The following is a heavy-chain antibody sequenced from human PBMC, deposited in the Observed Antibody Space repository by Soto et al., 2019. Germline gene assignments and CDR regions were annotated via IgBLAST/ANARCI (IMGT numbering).Heavy chain of an antibody. CDR1: GFTSTSYA. CDR2: ISGTGGST. J-gene: IGHJ4*02. V-gene: IGHV3-23*01. D-gene: IGHD4-17*01. CDR3: ARGSAYSDYDLEY. Sequence: EVQLLESGGGLVRPGGSLRLSCAASGFTSTSYAMTWVRQAPGKGLEWVSGISGTGGSTYYADSVKGRFTISRDKSKNTLYLHVNSLRAEDTAVYYCARGSAYSDYDLEYWGQGTLVTVSS.